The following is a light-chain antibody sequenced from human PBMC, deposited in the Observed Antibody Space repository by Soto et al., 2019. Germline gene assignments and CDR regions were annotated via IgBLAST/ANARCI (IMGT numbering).Light chain of an antibody. CDR3: SSLTSSITYV. CDR1: SSDVGTYEY. V-gene: IGLV2-14*01. CDR2: EVS. Sequence: QSVLTQPASLSGSPGQSITISCTGTSSDVGTYEYVSWYQQHPGKVPKLMIYEVSYRPSGVSNRFSGSKSGNTASLSISGLQAEDEADYYCSSLTSSITYVFGTGTKLTVL. J-gene: IGLJ1*01.